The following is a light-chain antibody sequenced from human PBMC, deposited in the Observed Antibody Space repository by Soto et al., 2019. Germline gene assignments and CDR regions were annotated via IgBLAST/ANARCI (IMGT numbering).Light chain of an antibody. CDR2: ATS. CDR3: QQYNHWPRMLS. V-gene: IGKV3-15*01. CDR1: QSLSSN. J-gene: IGKJ4*01. Sequence: IVLTPSPATLYVSPVETAALPGSASQSLSSNVAWYQQRPRQAPRLLIYATSSRASDVPARFSGTGSGTEFTLTIASLQSEDFAIYYCQQYNHWPRMLSFGGGTKVDNK.